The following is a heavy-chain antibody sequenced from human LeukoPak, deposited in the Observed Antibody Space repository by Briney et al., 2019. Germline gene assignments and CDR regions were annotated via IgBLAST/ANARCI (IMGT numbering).Heavy chain of an antibody. J-gene: IGHJ3*02. D-gene: IGHD7-27*01. V-gene: IGHV4-59*01. CDR2: IYYSGST. CDR3: ASSGSWGAFNI. Sequence: SETLSLTCTVSGDSISSYYWSWIRQSPGKGLEWIGYIYYSGSTNYNPSLKSRVTISVDTSKNQFSLKLSSVTAADTAVYYCASSGSWGAFNIWIQGTMVTVHS. CDR1: GDSISSYY.